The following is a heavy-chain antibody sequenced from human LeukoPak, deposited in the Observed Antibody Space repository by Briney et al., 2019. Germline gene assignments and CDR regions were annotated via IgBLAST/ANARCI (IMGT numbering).Heavy chain of an antibody. CDR1: GFTFSSYS. D-gene: IGHD3-22*01. J-gene: IGHJ4*02. CDR2: ISSSSSTI. Sequence: GGSLRLSCAASGFTFSSYSMNWVRQAPGKGLEWVSYISSSSSTIYYADSVKGRFTISRDNAKNTLYLQMNSLRAEDTAVYYCAKETYYYDSSGHTPFDYWGQGTLVTVSS. V-gene: IGHV3-48*01. CDR3: AKETYYYDSSGHTPFDY.